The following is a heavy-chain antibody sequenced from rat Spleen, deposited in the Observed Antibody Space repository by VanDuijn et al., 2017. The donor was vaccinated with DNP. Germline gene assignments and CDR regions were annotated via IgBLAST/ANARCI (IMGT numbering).Heavy chain of an antibody. V-gene: IGHV2-1*01. CDR1: GFSLTSNS. CDR3: SRTDSYNSGFYFNS. CDR2: MWSGGST. J-gene: IGHJ2*01. D-gene: IGHD4-3*01. Sequence: QVQLKESGPGLVQPSQTLPLTCTVSGFSLTSNSVSWVRQSPGKGLEWMGTMWSGGSTDHNPALKSRLSISRDTSKSQVFLELNSLQTEDTSLYFCSRTDSYNSGFYFNSWGQGVMVTVSS.